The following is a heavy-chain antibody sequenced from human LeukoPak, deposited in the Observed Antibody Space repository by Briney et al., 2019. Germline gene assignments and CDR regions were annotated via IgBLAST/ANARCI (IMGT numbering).Heavy chain of an antibody. CDR2: IYYSGST. CDR3: STDSPTGFDH. CDR1: GGSISSGGYY. D-gene: IGHD4-11*01. V-gene: IGHV4-31*03. Sequence: SQTLSLTCTVSGGSISSGGYYWSWIRQHPGKGLEWIGYIYYSGSTYYNPSLKSRVTISVDTSKNQFSLNLTSVTAADTAVYYCSTDSPTGFDHWGQGALVTVSS. J-gene: IGHJ4*02.